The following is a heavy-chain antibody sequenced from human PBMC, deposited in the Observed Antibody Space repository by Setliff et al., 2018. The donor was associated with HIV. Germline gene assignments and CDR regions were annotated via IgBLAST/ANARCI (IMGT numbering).Heavy chain of an antibody. CDR1: GGSISTSRYY. CDR3: ARDTSFGY. J-gene: IGHJ4*02. Sequence: PSETLSLTCTVSGGSISTSRYYWGWIRQPPGKGLEWIGSINYRGNTYYNPSLKSRAAISVDTSKNQFSLKLTSVTAADTAVYFCARDTSFGYWGQGTLVTVS. CDR2: INYRGNT. V-gene: IGHV4-39*07.